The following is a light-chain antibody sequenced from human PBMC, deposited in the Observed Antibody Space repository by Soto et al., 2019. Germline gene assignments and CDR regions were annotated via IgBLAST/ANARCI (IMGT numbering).Light chain of an antibody. CDR1: SSNIGSNT. CDR3: ATWDDSRNGYV. J-gene: IGLJ1*01. Sequence: QAVVTQPPSASGTPGQRVTISASGSSSNIGSNTVTWYQQLPGTAPKLLIYDNDERPSGVPDRFSGSKSATSASLAISGLQSEDEGYYYCATWDDSRNGYVFGPGTKLTVL. V-gene: IGLV1-44*01. CDR2: DND.